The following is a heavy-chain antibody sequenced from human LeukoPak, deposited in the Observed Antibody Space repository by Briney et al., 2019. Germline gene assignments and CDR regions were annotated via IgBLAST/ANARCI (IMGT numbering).Heavy chain of an antibody. CDR1: GYTLTELS. D-gene: IGHD1-26*01. J-gene: IGHJ3*02. CDR3: ATESYSGSYLYAFDI. CDR2: FDPEDGET. Sequence: GASVKVSCKVSGYTLTELSMHWVRQAPGKGLEWMGGFDPEDGETIYAQKFQGRVTMTEDTSTDTAYMELSSLRSEDTAVYYCATESYSGSYLYAFDIWGQRTMVTVSS. V-gene: IGHV1-24*01.